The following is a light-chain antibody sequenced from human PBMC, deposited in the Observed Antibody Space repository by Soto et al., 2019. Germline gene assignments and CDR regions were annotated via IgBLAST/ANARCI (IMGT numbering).Light chain of an antibody. CDR3: HHYGDSPIYT. J-gene: IGKJ3*01. V-gene: IGKV3-20*01. CDR2: GAS. Sequence: EIVLTQSPGTLSLSPGATATLSCRASQSVSRNYLAWFQQKPGQAPRLLIHGASSRAAGTPDRFSGSGSGTDFTLTISRLEPEDFAVYYCHHYGDSPIYTFGHGTKVEFK. CDR1: QSVSRNY.